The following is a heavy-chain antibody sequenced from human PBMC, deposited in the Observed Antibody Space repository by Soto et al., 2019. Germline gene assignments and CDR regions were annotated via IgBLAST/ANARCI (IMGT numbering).Heavy chain of an antibody. CDR3: ARGPQSIVVVPAAHYYYYMDV. Sequence: SETLSLTCTVSGGSISSYYWSWIRQPPGKGLEWIGYIYYSGSTNYNPSLKSRVTISVDTSKNQFSLKLSSVNAADTAVYYCARGPQSIVVVPAAHYYYYMDVWGKGTTVTVSS. D-gene: IGHD2-2*01. J-gene: IGHJ6*03. V-gene: IGHV4-59*01. CDR2: IYYSGST. CDR1: GGSISSYY.